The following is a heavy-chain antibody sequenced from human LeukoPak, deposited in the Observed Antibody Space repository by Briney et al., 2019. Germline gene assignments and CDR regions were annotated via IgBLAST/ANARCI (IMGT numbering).Heavy chain of an antibody. CDR1: GFPFSDYW. Sequence: GKPLRLSCAASGFPFSDYWMHWVRQVPGKGLEWVSRINSDGSRISYADSVRGRFTISRDNARNTVFLQMKSLRVEDTAVYYCATSPVISRDWGQGTLVSVSS. V-gene: IGHV3-74*01. D-gene: IGHD3-22*01. J-gene: IGHJ4*02. CDR3: ATSPVISRD. CDR2: INSDGSRI.